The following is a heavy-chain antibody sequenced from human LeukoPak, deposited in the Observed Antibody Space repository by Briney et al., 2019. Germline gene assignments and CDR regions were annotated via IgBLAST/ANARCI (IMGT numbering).Heavy chain of an antibody. J-gene: IGHJ4*02. Sequence: KPGGSLRLSRAASGFTFSDYYMSWIRQAPGKGLEWISYISSSTYTNYADSVKGRFTISRDNAKNSMYLQMNSLRAEDTAVYYCARISGSYVFDYWGQGTLVTISS. V-gene: IGHV3-11*03. CDR1: GFTFSDYY. CDR2: ISSSTYT. CDR3: ARISGSYVFDY. D-gene: IGHD1-26*01.